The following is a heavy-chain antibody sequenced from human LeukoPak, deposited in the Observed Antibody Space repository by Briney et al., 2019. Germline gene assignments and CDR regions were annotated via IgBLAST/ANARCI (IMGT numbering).Heavy chain of an antibody. D-gene: IGHD5-24*01. J-gene: IGHJ4*02. Sequence: PSETLSLTCTVSGGSISSGGYYWSWIRQHPGKGLEWIGYMYYSGSTYYNPSLKSRVTISIDTSKNQFSLKLSSVTAADTAVYYCARDRRDGYNYHYYDYWGQGTLVTVSS. CDR2: MYYSGST. CDR1: GGSISSGGYY. V-gene: IGHV4-31*03. CDR3: ARDRRDGYNYHYYDY.